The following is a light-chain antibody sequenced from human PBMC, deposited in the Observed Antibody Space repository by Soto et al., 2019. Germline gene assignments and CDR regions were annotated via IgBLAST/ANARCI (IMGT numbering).Light chain of an antibody. V-gene: IGKV3-15*01. CDR1: QSINSE. J-gene: IGKJ2*01. Sequence: EIVMTQSPATLSLSPGERAALSCRASQSINSELAWYQQKPGQPPRLLIYGASTRATGVPARFTGSESGSEFTLTMSGLQSDDFAVYYCQEGHNRPLTFGQGTRLEI. CDR3: QEGHNRPLT. CDR2: GAS.